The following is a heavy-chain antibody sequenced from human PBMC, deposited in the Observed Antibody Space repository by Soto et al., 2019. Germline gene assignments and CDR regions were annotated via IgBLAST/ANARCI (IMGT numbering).Heavy chain of an antibody. CDR3: ARGGHIAVVTASFDN. J-gene: IGHJ4*02. Sequence: QVQLVQSGAEVRKPGASVKVSCRPSGYTFNTYYLHWLRQAPGQALEWMGVIHPSGGGTTYAQKFVGRVTVTRDTSRTTVFMELSSLRSDDTAVYYCARGGHIAVVTASFDNWGQGTLVTVSS. V-gene: IGHV1-46*02. D-gene: IGHD2-21*02. CDR2: IHPSGGGT. CDR1: GYTFNTYY.